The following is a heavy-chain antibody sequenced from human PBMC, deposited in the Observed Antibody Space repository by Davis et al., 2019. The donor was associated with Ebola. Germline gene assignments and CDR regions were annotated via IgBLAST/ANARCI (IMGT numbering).Heavy chain of an antibody. CDR2: IYHTGST. V-gene: IGHV4-34*01. D-gene: IGHD3-3*01. J-gene: IGHJ5*02. CDR3: ARAPRITIFWRFDP. CDR1: GGSFSGYY. Sequence: SETLSLTCAVYGGSFSGYYWSWIRQPPGKGLEWIGEIYHTGSTNYNPSLKSRVTISVDTSKNQFSLKLSSVTAADTAVYYCARAPRITIFWRFDPWGQGTLVTVSS.